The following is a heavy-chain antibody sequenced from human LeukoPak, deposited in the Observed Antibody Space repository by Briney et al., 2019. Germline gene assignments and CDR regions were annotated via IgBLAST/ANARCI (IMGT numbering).Heavy chain of an antibody. D-gene: IGHD2-15*01. CDR1: GYSFTSYW. V-gene: IGHV5-51*01. Sequence: GESLKISCKGSGYSFTSYWIGWVRLMPGKGLEWMGIIYPGDSDTRYSPSFQGQVTISADKSISTAYLQWSSLKASDTAMYYCARRPGDCSGGSCYFDYWGQGTLVTVSS. CDR3: ARRPGDCSGGSCYFDY. J-gene: IGHJ4*02. CDR2: IYPGDSDT.